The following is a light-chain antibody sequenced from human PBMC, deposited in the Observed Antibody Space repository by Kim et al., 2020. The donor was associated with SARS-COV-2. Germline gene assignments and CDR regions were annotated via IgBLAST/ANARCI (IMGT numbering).Light chain of an antibody. CDR3: ATWDDSLNGVV. J-gene: IGLJ3*02. CDR2: NDN. CDR1: TPHVGISG. Sequence: GHRVTSSCSGGTPHVGISGENWFQQFPGTAPNVLIYNDNQRPAGVPDRFSGSKSGSSASLAISGLQSGDEADYYCATWDDSLNGVVFGGGTKVAVL. V-gene: IGLV1-44*01.